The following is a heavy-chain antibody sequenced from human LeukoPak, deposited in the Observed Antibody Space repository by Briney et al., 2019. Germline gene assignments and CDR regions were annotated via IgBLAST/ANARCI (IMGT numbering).Heavy chain of an antibody. J-gene: IGHJ5*02. V-gene: IGHV3-49*04. CDR1: GFTFGDYA. Sequence: GGSLRLSCRTSGFTFGDYAMSWVRQAPGKGLEWVGFIRSKPYGGTTEYAASVKGRFTISRDDSKSIAYLQMNSLKIEDTAIYYCTNITYYYGSGSYSPFDPWGQGTLATVSS. D-gene: IGHD3-10*01. CDR3: TNITYYYGSGSYSPFDP. CDR2: IRSKPYGGTT.